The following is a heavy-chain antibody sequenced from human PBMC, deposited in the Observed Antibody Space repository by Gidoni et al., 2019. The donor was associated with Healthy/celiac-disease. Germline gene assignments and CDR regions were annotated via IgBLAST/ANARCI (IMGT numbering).Heavy chain of an antibody. J-gene: IGHJ6*02. Sequence: EVQLVESGGCLVQPGGSLRLSCAASGFPFSSYAMHWVRQATGKGLEWVVAIGTAGDTYYPGSVKGRVTISRENAKNSLYLQMNSLRAGDTAVYYCARGGPGYYYYGMDVWGQGTTVTVSS. CDR3: ARGGPGYYYYGMDV. CDR2: IGTAGDT. V-gene: IGHV3-13*01. D-gene: IGHD3-10*01. CDR1: GFPFSSYA.